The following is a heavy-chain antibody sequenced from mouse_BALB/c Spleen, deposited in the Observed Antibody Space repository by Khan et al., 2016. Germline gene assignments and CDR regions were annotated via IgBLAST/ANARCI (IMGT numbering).Heavy chain of an antibody. J-gene: IGHJ2*01. CDR1: GFTVSSYA. Sequence: EVELGEPGGGLVKPGGSLKLSCAASGFTVSSYAMSWVRQTPEKRLEWVASISSGGSTYNPDSVKGRFTISRDNARNILNLQMSSMGSEDTAMYYCAREVYGNYGECFDYWGQGTTLTVPS. CDR3: AREVYGNYGECFDY. D-gene: IGHD2-1*01. CDR2: ISSGGST. V-gene: IGHV5-6-5*01.